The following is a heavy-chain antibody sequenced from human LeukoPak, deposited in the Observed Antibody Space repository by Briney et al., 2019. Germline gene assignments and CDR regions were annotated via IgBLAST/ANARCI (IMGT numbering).Heavy chain of an antibody. CDR2: ISGTGNRT. CDR1: GFTFSSYA. D-gene: IGHD2-15*01. J-gene: IGHJ4*02. Sequence: PGGSLRLSCAASGFTFSSYAMGWVRQAPGKGLEWVSAISGTGNRTYYADSVKGRFTISRDNSKNTLYLQMNSLRAEDTAVYYCARDGPYCSGGSCYFFDYWGQGTLVTVSS. V-gene: IGHV3-23*01. CDR3: ARDGPYCSGGSCYFFDY.